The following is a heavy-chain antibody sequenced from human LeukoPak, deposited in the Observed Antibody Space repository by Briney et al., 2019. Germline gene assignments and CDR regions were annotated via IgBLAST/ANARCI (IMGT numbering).Heavy chain of an antibody. D-gene: IGHD2-2*02. CDR2: INSDGSST. J-gene: IGHJ6*03. CDR3: AKGGYCTSTSCYTYMDV. CDR1: GFTFSSYW. Sequence: GGSLRLSCAASGFTFSSYWMHWVRQAPGKGLVWVSRINSDGSSTSYADSVKGRFTISRDNAKNTLYLQMNSLRAEDTALYYCAKGGYCTSTSCYTYMDVWGKGTTVTVSS. V-gene: IGHV3-74*01.